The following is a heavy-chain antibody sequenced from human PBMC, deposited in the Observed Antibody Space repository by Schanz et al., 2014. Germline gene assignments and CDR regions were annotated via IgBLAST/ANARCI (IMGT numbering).Heavy chain of an antibody. CDR2: ITGTGTV. Sequence: EVQLVESGGGLIQPGGSLRLSCAASGITFSSHSFNWVRQAPGKGLEWISYITGTGTVMYADSVKGRFTISRDNGKNSLSLQMNSLRVEDTAVYYCAKGRFGELSAFDIWGQGTMVTVSS. J-gene: IGHJ3*02. CDR3: AKGRFGELSAFDI. D-gene: IGHD3-10*01. CDR1: GITFSSHS. V-gene: IGHV3-48*01.